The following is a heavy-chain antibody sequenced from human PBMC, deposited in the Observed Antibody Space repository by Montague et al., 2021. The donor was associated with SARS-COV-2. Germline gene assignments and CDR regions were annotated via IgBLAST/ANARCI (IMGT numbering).Heavy chain of an antibody. CDR1: GGSFSGYY. Sequence: SETLSLTCAVYGGSFSGYYWNWISQPPGKGLEWIGEINHSGSTNYNPSLESRVTISVDTSNNQFSLKLTSVTAADTAVYYCARGPTNNIGMVATRLDYWGQGTLVTVSS. V-gene: IGHV4-34*01. CDR3: ARGPTNNIGMVATRLDY. CDR2: INHSGST. D-gene: IGHD5-12*01. J-gene: IGHJ4*02.